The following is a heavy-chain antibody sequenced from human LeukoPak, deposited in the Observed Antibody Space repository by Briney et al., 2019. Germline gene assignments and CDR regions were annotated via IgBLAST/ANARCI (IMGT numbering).Heavy chain of an antibody. J-gene: IGHJ2*01. Sequence: SQTLSLTCAISGDSVSSNTAAWSWIRQSPSRGLEWLGRTYFRFRWYNDYAVSVKSRVTINSDTSKNQFSLHLNSVAPEDTAVYFCARDRDTGGYFRETPHWYTDHWGRGTLVTVSS. CDR3: ARDRDTGGYFRETPHWYTDH. D-gene: IGHD3-22*01. V-gene: IGHV6-1*01. CDR2: TYFRFRWYN. CDR1: GDSVSSNTAA.